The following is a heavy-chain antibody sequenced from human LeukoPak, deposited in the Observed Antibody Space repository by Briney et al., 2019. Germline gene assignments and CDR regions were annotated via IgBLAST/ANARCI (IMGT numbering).Heavy chain of an antibody. CDR3: ARVYYYDSSDYYDTSCFDY. V-gene: IGHV4-39*07. Sequence: SETLSLTCTVSGGSIRSSSYYWGWIRQPPGKGLEWIGSIYYTGSTYYNPSLKSRVTISVDTSKNQFSLKLNSVTAADTAVYYCARVYYYDSSDYYDTSCFDYWGQGTLVTVSS. D-gene: IGHD3-22*01. CDR2: IYYTGST. J-gene: IGHJ4*02. CDR1: GGSIRSSSYY.